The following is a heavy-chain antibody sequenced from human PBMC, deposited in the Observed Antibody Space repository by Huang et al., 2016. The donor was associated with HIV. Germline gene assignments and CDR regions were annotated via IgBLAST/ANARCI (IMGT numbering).Heavy chain of an antibody. Sequence: QGQLVESGGGVVQPGRSLRLSCAASGFSFTSYEMQWVRQVPGKGVDWVSFVSNDGNEKYYADSVKCRFTISRDNFKNTLYLQINSLRTGDTAVYFCLPAGHVSHYYYMDVWGKGTTVIVSS. CDR2: VSNDGNEK. V-gene: IGHV3-30*03. CDR3: LPAGHVSHYYYMDV. CDR1: GFSFTSYE. J-gene: IGHJ6*03.